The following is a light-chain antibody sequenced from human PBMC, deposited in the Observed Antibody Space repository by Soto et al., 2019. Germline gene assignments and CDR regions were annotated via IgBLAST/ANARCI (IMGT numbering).Light chain of an antibody. J-gene: IGKJ4*01. Sequence: DIQMTQSPSTLSASVGDRVTITCRASQSILSSLAWYQEKPGRAPKLLIYKASSLEDGGPSRFSGSGSGTEFTLSISSLQPDDFATSYCQHHHTHPFTFGGGNKVEI. CDR3: QHHHTHPFT. CDR2: KAS. V-gene: IGKV1-5*03. CDR1: QSILSS.